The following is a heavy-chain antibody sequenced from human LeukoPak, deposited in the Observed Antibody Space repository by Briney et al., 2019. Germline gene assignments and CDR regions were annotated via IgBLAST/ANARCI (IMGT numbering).Heavy chain of an antibody. CDR1: GFTFTNYW. J-gene: IGHJ4*02. CDR3: AFHSNNWYSFNY. Sequence: GGSLRLSCAASGFTFTNYWMHWVRQSPGKGLEWLSRINSDGTTTTYADSVKGRFTISRDNAKNTLYLQANSLRVDDTAVYFCAFHSNNWYSFNYWGQGTLVTVSA. CDR2: INSDGTTT. V-gene: IGHV3-74*01. D-gene: IGHD6-13*01.